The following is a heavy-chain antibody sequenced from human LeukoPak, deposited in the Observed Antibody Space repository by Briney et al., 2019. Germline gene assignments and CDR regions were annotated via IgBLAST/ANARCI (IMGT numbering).Heavy chain of an antibody. CDR2: ISAYNGNT. Sequence: ASVKVSCKASGYTFTSYGISWVRQAPGQGLEWMGWISAYNGNTNYAQKLQGRVTMTTDTSTSTAYVELRSLRSDDTAVYYCAREHRLSGYCSSTSCPTFGYYYGMDVWGQGTTVTVSS. J-gene: IGHJ6*02. CDR3: AREHRLSGYCSSTSCPTFGYYYGMDV. V-gene: IGHV1-18*01. CDR1: GYTFTSYG. D-gene: IGHD2-2*03.